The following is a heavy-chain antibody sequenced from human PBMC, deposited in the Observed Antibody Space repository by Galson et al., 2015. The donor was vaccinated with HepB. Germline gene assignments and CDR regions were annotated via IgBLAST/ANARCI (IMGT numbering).Heavy chain of an antibody. Sequence: SLRLSCAASTFIFSTYSMNWVRQAPGMGLEWLSYISASGTTIYYADSVKGRFTISRDNAKNSLYLQMNSLRPEDTAVYFCVFLRGNDLKPLDYWGQGILVPVSS. D-gene: IGHD5-12*01. CDR3: VFLRGNDLKPLDY. CDR1: TFIFSTYS. V-gene: IGHV3-48*03. CDR2: ISASGTTI. J-gene: IGHJ4*02.